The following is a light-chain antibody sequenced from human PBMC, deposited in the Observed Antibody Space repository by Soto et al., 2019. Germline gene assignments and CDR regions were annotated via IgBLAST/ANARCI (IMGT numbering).Light chain of an antibody. J-gene: IGLJ1*01. CDR1: SSNIGSNT. Sequence: PVLTQPPSASGTPGQRVTISCSGSSSNIGSNTVNWYQQLPGTAPKHLIYNNNQRPSGVPDRFSGSKSGTSASLAISGLQSEDEADYYCAAWDDSLNGLVFGTGTKVTVL. CDR3: AAWDDSLNGLV. CDR2: NNN. V-gene: IGLV1-44*01.